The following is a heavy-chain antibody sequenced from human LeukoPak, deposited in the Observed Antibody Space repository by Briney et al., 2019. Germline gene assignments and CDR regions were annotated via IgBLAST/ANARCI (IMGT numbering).Heavy chain of an antibody. CDR2: ISSSSSYT. Sequence: GGSLRLSCAASGFTFSSYSMNWVRQAPGKGLEWVSSISSSSSYTYYADSVKGRFTISRDNAKNSLYLQMNSLRAEDTAVYYCAKAWSNSWSGSDYWSQGTLVTVSS. D-gene: IGHD6-13*01. V-gene: IGHV3-21*01. CDR1: GFTFSSYS. CDR3: AKAWSNSWSGSDY. J-gene: IGHJ4*02.